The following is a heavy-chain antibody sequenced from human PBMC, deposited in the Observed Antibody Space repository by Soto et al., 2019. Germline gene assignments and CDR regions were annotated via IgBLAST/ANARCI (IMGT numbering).Heavy chain of an antibody. CDR3: ARGGTGYCISTSCYVA. Sequence: QXQLXXSXAEVKKPGSSVKVSCKASGGTFSSYAISWVRQAPGQGLEWMGGIIPIFGTANYAQKFQGRVTITAGQSTSTAYMELSSLRSEDTAVYYCARGGTGYCISTSCYVAWGQGTLVTVSS. CDR2: IIPIFGTA. V-gene: IGHV1-69*12. CDR1: GGTFSSYA. J-gene: IGHJ5*02. D-gene: IGHD2-2*01.